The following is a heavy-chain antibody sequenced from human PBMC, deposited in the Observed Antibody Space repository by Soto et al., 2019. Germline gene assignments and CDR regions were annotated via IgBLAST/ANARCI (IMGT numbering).Heavy chain of an antibody. J-gene: IGHJ6*02. V-gene: IGHV3-21*01. Sequence: PGGSLRLSCAASGFTFSSYSMNWVRQAPGKGLEWVSSISSSSSYIYYADSVKGRFTISRDNAKNSLYLQMNSLRTEDTALYYGRESSIIAAPSLRRSYYYGMDVWGQGPTVTVSS. CDR3: RESSIIAAPSLRRSYYYGMDV. CDR2: ISSSSSYI. D-gene: IGHD6-25*01. CDR1: GFTFSSYS.